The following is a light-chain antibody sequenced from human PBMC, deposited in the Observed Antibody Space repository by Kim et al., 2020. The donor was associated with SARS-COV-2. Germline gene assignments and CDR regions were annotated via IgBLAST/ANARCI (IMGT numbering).Light chain of an antibody. J-gene: IGLJ1*01. CDR3: SSYTSSSTPYV. CDR2: DVS. Sequence: QSITISCTGTSSDVGGFNYVSWYQQHPGKAPKLMIYDVSNRPSGVSNRFSGSKSGNTASLTISGLQAEDEADYYCSSYTSSSTPYVFGTGTKVTVL. CDR1: SSDVGGFNY. V-gene: IGLV2-14*03.